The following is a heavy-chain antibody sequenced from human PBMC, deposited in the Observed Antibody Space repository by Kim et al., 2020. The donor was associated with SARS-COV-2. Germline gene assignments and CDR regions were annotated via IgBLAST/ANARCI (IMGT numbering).Heavy chain of an antibody. CDR1: GFTFRNAW. CDR2: IKSKSDGGTT. CDR3: TGDDYLWGTYRP. D-gene: IGHD3-16*02. V-gene: IGHV3-15*01. Sequence: GGSLRLSCAASGFTFRNAWMSWVRQAPGKGLEWVARIKSKSDGGTTEYPAPAKGRFTISRDDSQNTLSLQMNSLKTEDTAVYFCTGDDYLWGTYRPWGQGTLVTVSS. J-gene: IGHJ4*02.